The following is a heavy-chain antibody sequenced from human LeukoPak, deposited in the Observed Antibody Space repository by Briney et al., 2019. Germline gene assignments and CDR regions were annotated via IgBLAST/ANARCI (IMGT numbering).Heavy chain of an antibody. CDR1: GFTFSDYY. Sequence: GGSLRLSCAASGFTFSDYYMSWIRQAPGKGLEWVSYISSSDNTIYYADSVKGRFTTSRDNAKNSLFLQMNSLRAEDTAVYYCAKSRFGEMATSLFDYWGQGTLVTVSS. D-gene: IGHD5-24*01. CDR2: ISSSDNTI. V-gene: IGHV3-11*01. CDR3: AKSRFGEMATSLFDY. J-gene: IGHJ4*02.